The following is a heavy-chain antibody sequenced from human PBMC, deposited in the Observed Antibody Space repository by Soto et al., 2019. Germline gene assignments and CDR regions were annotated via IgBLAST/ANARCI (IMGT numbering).Heavy chain of an antibody. V-gene: IGHV4-59*02. CDR1: GDSVSSYF. CDR3: ARDRKEAFHF. Sequence: NPSETPSLACSVSGDSVSSYFLHWTRQPPAKGPEWSGYMFFNETTIYNPSLKSRVTMSLDTSKSLFSLELNSVTAADSPVYDCARDRKEAFHFWGNGTLVIVSS. J-gene: IGHJ3*01. CDR2: MFFNETT.